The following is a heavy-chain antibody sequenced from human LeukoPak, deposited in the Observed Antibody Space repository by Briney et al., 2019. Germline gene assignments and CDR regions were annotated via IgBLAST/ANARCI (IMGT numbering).Heavy chain of an antibody. Sequence: PSETLSLTCTVPGGSISSYYWSWIRKPPGKGLEWIGYIYYSGSTNYNPSLKSRVTISVDTSKNQFSLKLSSVTAADTAVYYCARGVEYSSSSGLGYWGQGTLVTVSS. CDR2: IYYSGST. V-gene: IGHV4-59*01. CDR1: GGSISSYY. D-gene: IGHD6-6*01. J-gene: IGHJ4*02. CDR3: ARGVEYSSSSGLGY.